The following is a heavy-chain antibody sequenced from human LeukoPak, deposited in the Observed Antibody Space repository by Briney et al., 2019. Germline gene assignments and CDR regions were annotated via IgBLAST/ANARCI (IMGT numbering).Heavy chain of an antibody. CDR2: INSDRSTSTT. Sequence: GGSLRLSCTGSGFTFSSYWMHWVRQVSGKGLVWVSRINSDRSTSTTNYADSVEGRFTISRDNAKNTLYLQMNSLRAEDTAVYYCVRSASGNYGLFDYWGQGTLVTVSS. CDR3: VRSASGNYGLFDY. V-gene: IGHV3-74*01. J-gene: IGHJ4*02. CDR1: GFTFSSYW. D-gene: IGHD1-26*01.